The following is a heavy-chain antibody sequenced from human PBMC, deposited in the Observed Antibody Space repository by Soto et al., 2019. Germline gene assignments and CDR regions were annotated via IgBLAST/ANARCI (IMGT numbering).Heavy chain of an antibody. D-gene: IGHD3-22*01. CDR1: GFNFSSHA. CDR3: ARGDGDYYDGNGYLGRQ. Sequence: VGSKRLPYAASGFNFSSHAISWVLQTPGKGLEWVSAISGSGGSTYYADSVKGRFTISRDNSKNTLYLQMNSLRAEDTAVYYCARGDGDYYDGNGYLGRQWGQGTLVTGTS. CDR2: ISGSGGST. J-gene: IGHJ4*02. V-gene: IGHV3-23*01.